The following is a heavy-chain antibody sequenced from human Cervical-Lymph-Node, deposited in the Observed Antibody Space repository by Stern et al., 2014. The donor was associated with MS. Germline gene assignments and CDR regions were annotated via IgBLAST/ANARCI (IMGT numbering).Heavy chain of an antibody. CDR1: GGSISSYY. J-gene: IGHJ3*02. CDR2: IYYSGST. CDR3: ARHPRWGDAFDI. D-gene: IGHD3-16*01. V-gene: IGHV4-59*08. Sequence: QVQLVESGPGLVKPSETLSLTCTVSGGSISSYYWSWIRQPPGKGLEWIGYIYYSGSTNYNPSLKSRVTISVDTSQNQFSLKLSPVTAADTAVYYCARHPRWGDAFDIWGQGTMVTVSS.